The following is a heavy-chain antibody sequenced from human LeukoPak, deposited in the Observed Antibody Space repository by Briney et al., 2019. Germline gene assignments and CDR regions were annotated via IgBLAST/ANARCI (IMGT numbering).Heavy chain of an antibody. CDR3: ARGNSSSWYVYFDY. D-gene: IGHD6-13*01. CDR2: IFYRGST. J-gene: IGHJ4*02. Sequence: SETLSLTCTVSGGSISSSSYHWGWIRQPPGKGLEWIGSIFYRGSTYYNPSLKSRVIISVDTSKNQFSLKLSSVTAADTAVYYCARGNSSSWYVYFDYWGQGTLVTVSS. V-gene: IGHV4-39*07. CDR1: GGSISSSSYH.